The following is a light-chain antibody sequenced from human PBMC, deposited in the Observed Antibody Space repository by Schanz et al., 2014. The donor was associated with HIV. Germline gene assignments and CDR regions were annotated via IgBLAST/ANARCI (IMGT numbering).Light chain of an antibody. CDR2: KAS. CDR3: QQCHSFPRT. CDR1: QSISTW. Sequence: DIQMTQSPSTLSASVGDRLTITCRASQSISTWLAWYQQKPGKAPKLLIYKASSLESGVPSRFSGSGSGTEFTLTISSLQPDDFATYYCQQCHSFPRTFGQGTKVEIK. V-gene: IGKV1-5*03. J-gene: IGKJ1*01.